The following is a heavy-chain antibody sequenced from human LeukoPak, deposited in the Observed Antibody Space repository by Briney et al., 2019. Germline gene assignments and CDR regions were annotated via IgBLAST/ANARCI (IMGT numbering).Heavy chain of an antibody. V-gene: IGHV1-69*02. CDR2: IIPILGIA. Sequence: SVKVSCKASGYTFTGYYMHWVRQAPGQGLEWMGRIIPILGIANYAQKFQGRVTITADKSTSTAYMELSSLRSEDTAVYYCASKRRNDYDYWGQGTLVTVSS. CDR1: GYTFTGYY. D-gene: IGHD1-1*01. J-gene: IGHJ4*02. CDR3: ASKRRNDYDY.